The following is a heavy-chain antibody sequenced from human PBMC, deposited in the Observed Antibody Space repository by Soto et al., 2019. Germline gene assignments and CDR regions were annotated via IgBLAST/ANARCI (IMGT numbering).Heavy chain of an antibody. V-gene: IGHV3-23*01. J-gene: IGHJ3*02. CDR2: ISSSGGST. CDR3: AHPRGYGVFDAVDI. CDR1: GFIFTTYA. Sequence: TXGSLRLSCTAAGFIFTTYAMNWVRQAPGKGLEWVAAISSSGGSTFYAESVRGRFTISRDNSINTLFLEMTILRTEDTAVYYCAHPRGYGVFDAVDIRGQGTMVTVS. D-gene: IGHD4-17*01.